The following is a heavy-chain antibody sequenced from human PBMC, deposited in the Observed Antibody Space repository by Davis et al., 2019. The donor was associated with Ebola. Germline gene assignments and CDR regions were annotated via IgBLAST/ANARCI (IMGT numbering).Heavy chain of an antibody. D-gene: IGHD6-19*01. V-gene: IGHV5-51*01. J-gene: IGHJ5*01. CDR2: IFTGDSDT. CDR3: ARGEDNRGWTSGWWFDS. CDR1: GNSFSSHW. Sequence: GESLKISCKASGNSFSSHWIGWVRQMPGKGLEWMGIIFTGDSDTRYSPSFQGQVTISVDKSINTAYLRWSSLKASDTAVYFCARGEDNRGWTSGWWFDSWGQGTRVTVST.